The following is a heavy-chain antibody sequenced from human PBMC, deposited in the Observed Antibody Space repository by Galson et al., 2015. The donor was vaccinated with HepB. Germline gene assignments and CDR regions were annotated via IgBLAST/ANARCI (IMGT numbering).Heavy chain of an antibody. CDR3: AREGCSTISCYTWFDP. D-gene: IGHD2-2*02. J-gene: IGHJ5*02. V-gene: IGHV1-3*01. CDR1: GYTFTNYA. CDR2: INAANGNT. Sequence: SCKASGYTFTNYAMHWVRQAPGQRLEWMGWINAANGNTDYSQKFQGRVTITRDTSATTAYMELSRLRSEDTAVYYCAREGCSTISCYTWFDPWGQGTLVIVSS.